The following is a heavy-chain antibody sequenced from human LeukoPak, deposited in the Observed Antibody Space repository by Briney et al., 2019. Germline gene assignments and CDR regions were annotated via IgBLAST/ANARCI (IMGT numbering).Heavy chain of an antibody. D-gene: IGHD1-26*01. CDR2: ITGSGGRT. CDR3: AKEYTGTFSPFPSYFDN. Sequence: PGGSLRLSCAASGFTLSSYAMSWVRQAPGKGLEWVSAITGSGGRTYYADSVKGRFTISRDNSKNTLYLQMNSLRAEDTAIYYCAKEYTGTFSPFPSYFDNWGQGTLVTVSS. J-gene: IGHJ4*02. V-gene: IGHV3-23*01. CDR1: GFTLSSYA.